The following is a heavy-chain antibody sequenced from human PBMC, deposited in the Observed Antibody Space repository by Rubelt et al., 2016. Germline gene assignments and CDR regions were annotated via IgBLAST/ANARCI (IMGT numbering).Heavy chain of an antibody. Sequence: QVQLQQWGAGLLKPSETLSLTCAVYGGSFSGYYWSWIRQPPGKGLEWMGEINHSGSTNYNPSLKSRVTRSVDTSKNQFSLKLSSVTAADTAGYYCARDSGSRIFDYWGQGTLVTVSS. CDR1: GGSFSGYY. D-gene: IGHD2/OR15-2a*01. CDR3: ARDSGSRIFDY. V-gene: IGHV4-34*01. CDR2: INHSGST. J-gene: IGHJ4*02.